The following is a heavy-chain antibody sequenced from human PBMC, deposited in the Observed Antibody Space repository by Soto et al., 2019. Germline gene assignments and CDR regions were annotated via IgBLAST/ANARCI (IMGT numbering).Heavy chain of an antibody. D-gene: IGHD2-21*02. V-gene: IGHV3-7*03. CDR3: ARWESGDWYLGI. J-gene: IGHJ4*02. CDR2: INQDGSRR. Sequence: EVQLVESGGGLVQPGGSLRLSCAASGFTFSDYWMSWVRQAPGKGLEWVASINQDGSRRYYVDSVKGRFTISRDDAKNSLYLQMITLRAEDTAVYYCARWESGDWYLGIWGQVTLVTVSS. CDR1: GFTFSDYW.